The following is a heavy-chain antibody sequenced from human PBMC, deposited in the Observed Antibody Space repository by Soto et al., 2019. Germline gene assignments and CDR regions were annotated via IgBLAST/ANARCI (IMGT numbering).Heavy chain of an antibody. CDR3: ARGRYCLSGRCFPNWFDS. Sequence: QVQLLESGPGLVTPSQTLSLTCSVSGDSISNLDYFWAWIRQPPGQALEYIGYIYKSATTYYNPSFESRVAISVDTSKSQCSLNVTSVTAADTAVYFCARGRYCLSGRCFPNWFDSWGQGALVTVSS. CDR2: IYKSATT. V-gene: IGHV4-30-4*01. J-gene: IGHJ5*01. CDR1: GDSISNLDYF. D-gene: IGHD2-15*01.